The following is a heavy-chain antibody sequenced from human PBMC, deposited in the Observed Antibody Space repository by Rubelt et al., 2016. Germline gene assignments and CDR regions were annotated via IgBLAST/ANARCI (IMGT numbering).Heavy chain of an antibody. Sequence: EVQLVESGGGLVKPGGSLRLSCAASGFTFSNYVMSWVRQAPGKGLEWVSAINTAGTTFYADSVKGRLTISRDNAKNTRSLQINSLRDDETAVYYGARSSTCDYWGQGTLVTVSS. CDR3: ARSSTCDY. D-gene: IGHD6-13*01. V-gene: IGHV3-23*04. CDR1: GFTFSNYV. J-gene: IGHJ4*02. CDR2: INTAGTT.